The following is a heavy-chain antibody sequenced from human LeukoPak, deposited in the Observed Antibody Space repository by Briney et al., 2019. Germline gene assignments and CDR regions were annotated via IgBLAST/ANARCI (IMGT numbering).Heavy chain of an antibody. CDR1: GFTFSSYG. CDR2: IRYDGSNK. V-gene: IGHV3-30*02. D-gene: IGHD1-26*01. CDR3: AKGGARELLVDAFAI. Sequence: GGSLRLSCAASGFTFSSYGMHWVRQAPGKGLEWVAFIRYDGSNKYYADSVKGRFTISRDNSKNTLYLQMNSLRAEDTAVYYCAKGGARELLVDAFAIWGQGTMVTVSS. J-gene: IGHJ3*02.